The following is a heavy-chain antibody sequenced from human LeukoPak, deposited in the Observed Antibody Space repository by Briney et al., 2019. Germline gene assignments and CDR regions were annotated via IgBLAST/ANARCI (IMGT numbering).Heavy chain of an antibody. CDR3: AREPQPGSDGFDV. CDR2: IYHSGST. Sequence: SETLSLTCVVSGGSISSSNWWSWVRQPPEKGLEWIGEIYHSGSTNYNPSLKSRVTISVDKSKNQFSLKLSSVTAADTAVYYCAREPQPGSDGFDVWGQGTMVTVSS. J-gene: IGHJ3*01. V-gene: IGHV4-4*02. D-gene: IGHD1-14*01. CDR1: GGSISSSNW.